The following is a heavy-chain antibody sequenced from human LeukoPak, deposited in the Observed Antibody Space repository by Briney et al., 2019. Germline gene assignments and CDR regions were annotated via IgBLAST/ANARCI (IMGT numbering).Heavy chain of an antibody. J-gene: IGHJ6*02. CDR1: GASIIISY. V-gene: IGHV4-59*08. D-gene: IGHD6-19*01. CDR3: ARHQDGRQWLGLYYYYGMDV. CDR2: FFYIGST. Sequence: SETLSLTGPAPGASIIISYGSGFGNPPGKDRNWIGNFFYIGSTNYNPSLKSRVTISVDTSKNQFSLKLSSVTAADTAVYYCARHQDGRQWLGLYYYYGMDVWGQGTTVTVSS.